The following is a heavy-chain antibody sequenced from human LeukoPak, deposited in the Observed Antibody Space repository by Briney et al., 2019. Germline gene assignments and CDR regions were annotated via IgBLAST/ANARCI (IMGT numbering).Heavy chain of an antibody. D-gene: IGHD3-3*01. J-gene: IGHJ3*02. V-gene: IGHV3-21*01. CDR2: ISSSSSYI. Sequence: GGSLRLSCAASGFTFSSYSMNWVRQAPGKGLEWVSSISSSSSYIYYADSVKGRFTISRDNAKNSLYLQMNSLRAEDTAVYYCARENYDFWSGYPNAFDIWGQGTMVTVSS. CDR3: ARENYDFWSGYPNAFDI. CDR1: GFTFSSYS.